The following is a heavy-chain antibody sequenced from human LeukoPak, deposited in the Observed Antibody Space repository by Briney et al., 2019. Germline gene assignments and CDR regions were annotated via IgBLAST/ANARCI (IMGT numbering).Heavy chain of an antibody. CDR2: ISYDGSNK. J-gene: IGHJ4*02. D-gene: IGHD6-19*01. V-gene: IGHV3-30*18. Sequence: PGGSLRLSCAASGFTFSSYGMHWVRQAPGKGLEWVAVISYDGSNKYYADSVKGRFTISRDNSKNTLYLQMNSLRAEDTAVYYCAKSWQWLAPYYFDYWGQGTLVTVSS. CDR3: AKSWQWLAPYYFDY. CDR1: GFTFSSYG.